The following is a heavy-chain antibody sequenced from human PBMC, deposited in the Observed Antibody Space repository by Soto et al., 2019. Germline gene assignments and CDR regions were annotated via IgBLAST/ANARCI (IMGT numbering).Heavy chain of an antibody. CDR2: INHSGST. D-gene: IGHD5-12*01. V-gene: IGHV4-34*01. CDR3: ARGTSLPDIVATIRRLGWFDP. CDR1: GGSFSGYY. Sequence: SETLSLTCAVYGGSFSGYYWSWIRQPPGKGLELIGEINHSGSTNYNPSLKSRVTISVDTSKNQFSLKLSSVTAADTAVYYCARGTSLPDIVATIRRLGWFDPWGQGTLVTVSS. J-gene: IGHJ5*02.